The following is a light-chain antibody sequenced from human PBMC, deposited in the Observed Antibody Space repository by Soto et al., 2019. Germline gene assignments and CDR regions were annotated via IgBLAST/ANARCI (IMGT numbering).Light chain of an antibody. V-gene: IGKV3-20*01. Sequence: ENVLTQSPGTLSLSPGERAALSCRVSQSVTNSFFAWYQQKPGQAPRLLIYGISSRATGIPDRFSGSGSGTDFTLTISRLEPEDFVVYYCQQYSTLPHTFGQGTQLEVK. J-gene: IGKJ2*01. CDR3: QQYSTLPHT. CDR2: GIS. CDR1: QSVTNSF.